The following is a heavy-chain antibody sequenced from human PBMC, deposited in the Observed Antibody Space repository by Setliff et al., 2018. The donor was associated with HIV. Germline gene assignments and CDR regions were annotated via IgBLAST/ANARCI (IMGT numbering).Heavy chain of an antibody. CDR1: GYSFTGDY. V-gene: IGHV1-2*02. CDR3: ARGALLAVFDFDH. J-gene: IGHJ4*02. Sequence: ASVKVSCKASGYSFTGDYIHWVRQARGQGFEWMGWINPNSGDTQYGQDFQGRVTITTDTSVSTAYMELSSLRSDDTAVYFCARGALLAVFDFDHWGQGTQVTVSS. D-gene: IGHD3-10*01. CDR2: INPNSGDT.